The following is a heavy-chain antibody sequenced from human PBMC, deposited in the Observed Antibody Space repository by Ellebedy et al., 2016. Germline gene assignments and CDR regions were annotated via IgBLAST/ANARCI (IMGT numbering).Heavy chain of an antibody. CDR2: ISWNSGSI. CDR1: GFTFDDYA. V-gene: IGHV3-9*01. D-gene: IGHD5-18*01. Sequence: GGSLRLSCAASGFTFDDYAMHWVRQAPGKGLEWVSGISWNSGSIGYADSVKGRFTISRDNAKNSLYLQMNSLRAEDTALYYCAKDYGPSVQLWLGAFDIWGQGTMVTVSS. J-gene: IGHJ3*02. CDR3: AKDYGPSVQLWLGAFDI.